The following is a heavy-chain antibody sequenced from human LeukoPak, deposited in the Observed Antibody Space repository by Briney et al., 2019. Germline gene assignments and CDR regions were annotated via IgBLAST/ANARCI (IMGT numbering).Heavy chain of an antibody. CDR1: GGSFSGYY. J-gene: IGHJ4*02. Sequence: SETLSLTCAVYGGSFSGYYWSWIRQPPGEGLEWIGEINHSGSTNYNPSLKSRVTISVDTSKNQFSLKLSSVTAADTAVYYCARFNYYDSSGYYPHDYWGQGTLVTVSS. V-gene: IGHV4-34*01. CDR2: INHSGST. D-gene: IGHD3-22*01. CDR3: ARFNYYDSSGYYPHDY.